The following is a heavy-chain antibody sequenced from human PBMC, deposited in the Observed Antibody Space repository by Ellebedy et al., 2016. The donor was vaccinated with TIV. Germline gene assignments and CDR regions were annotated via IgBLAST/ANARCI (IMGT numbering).Heavy chain of an antibody. V-gene: IGHV3-23*01. D-gene: IGHD3-9*01. CDR1: GFTFNSYA. Sequence: GESLKISCAASGFTFNSYAMSWVRQAPGKGLEWVSTISSTGSRTYYADSVEGRFIISRDNSKNTLYLQMNSLRAEDTAVYYCAKRQSNILTVYYPDGGYYYYYYGMDVWGQGTTVTVSS. CDR2: ISSTGSRT. CDR3: AKRQSNILTVYYPDGGYYYYYYGMDV. J-gene: IGHJ6*02.